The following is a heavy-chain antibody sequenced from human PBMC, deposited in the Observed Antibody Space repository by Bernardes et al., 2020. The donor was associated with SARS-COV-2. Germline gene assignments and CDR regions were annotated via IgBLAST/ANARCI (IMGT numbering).Heavy chain of an antibody. D-gene: IGHD1-26*01. Sequence: SETLSLTCTVSGGSVSSGSYYWSWIRQPPGKGLEWIGYIYYSGSTNYNPSLKSRVTISVDTPKNQFSLKLSSVTAADTAVYYCARGSGTYGDYWGQGTLVTVSS. V-gene: IGHV4-61*01. J-gene: IGHJ4*02. CDR1: GGSVSSGSYY. CDR3: ARGSGTYGDY. CDR2: IYYSGST.